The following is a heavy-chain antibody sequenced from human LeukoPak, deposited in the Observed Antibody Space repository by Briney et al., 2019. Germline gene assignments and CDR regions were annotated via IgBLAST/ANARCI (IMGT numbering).Heavy chain of an antibody. V-gene: IGHV3-7*01. D-gene: IGHD1-26*01. Sequence: GGSLRLSCAVSGFIFSDFSMSWVRQAPGKGLEWVAKMNEYGSEIFYVDSVKGRFTISRDNSKNSLYLQMNSLRAEDTAVYYCARDIVGAPLGGWFDPWGQGTLVTVSS. CDR2: MNEYGSEI. CDR3: ARDIVGAPLGGWFDP. J-gene: IGHJ5*02. CDR1: GFIFSDFS.